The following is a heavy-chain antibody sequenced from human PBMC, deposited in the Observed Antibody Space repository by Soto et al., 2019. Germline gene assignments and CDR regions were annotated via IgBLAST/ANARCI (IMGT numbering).Heavy chain of an antibody. CDR2: ISGSGGST. CDR1: GFTFSSYA. J-gene: IGHJ4*02. D-gene: IGHD1-20*01. V-gene: IGHV3-23*01. Sequence: EVQLLESGGGLVQPGGSLRLSCAASGFTFSSYAMSWVRQAPGKGLEWVSAISGSGGSTYYADSVKGRFTISRDSSKNTLYLQMNSLRAEDTAVYYCAKGYTVRTSVDYWGQGTLVTVSS. CDR3: AKGYTVRTSVDY.